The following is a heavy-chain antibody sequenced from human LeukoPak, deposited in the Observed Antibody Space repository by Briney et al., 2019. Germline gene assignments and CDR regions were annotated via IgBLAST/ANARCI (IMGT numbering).Heavy chain of an antibody. CDR2: IKKDGSEK. J-gene: IGHJ4*02. CDR3: ARGLTSGYDLEYYFDY. V-gene: IGHV3-7*01. Sequence: PGGSLRLSCAASRFTFSSYWMSWVRQAPGKGVEWVANIKKDGSEKYYVDSVKGRFNISRDNAKNSLYLQMNSLRAEDTAVYYCARGLTSGYDLEYYFDYWGQGTLVTVSS. CDR1: RFTFSSYW. D-gene: IGHD5-12*01.